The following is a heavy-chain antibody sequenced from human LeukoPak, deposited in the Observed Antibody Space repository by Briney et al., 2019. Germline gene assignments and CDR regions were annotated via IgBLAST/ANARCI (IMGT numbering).Heavy chain of an antibody. J-gene: IGHJ4*02. CDR3: ARDQGYNYGPDY. CDR2: INWDGGRT. CDR1: GFIFDDYT. D-gene: IGHD5-18*01. V-gene: IGHV3-43D*03. Sequence: GGSLRLSCAASGFIFDDYTMHWVRQAPGKGLEWVSLINWDGGRTYYADSVKGRFTISRDNSKNSLYLQMNSMRAEDTALYYCARDQGYNYGPDYWGQGTLVTVSS.